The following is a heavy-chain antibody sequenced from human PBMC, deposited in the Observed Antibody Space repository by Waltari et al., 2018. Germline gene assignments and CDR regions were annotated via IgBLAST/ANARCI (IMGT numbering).Heavy chain of an antibody. CDR1: GFNVGSNY. CDR2: VYPAGNP. CDR3: TSPPTY. V-gene: IGHV3-53*01. J-gene: IGHJ4*02. Sequence: EVQLLESGGGLIQPGGSLRLSYAVSGFNVGSNYMSWVRQAPGKGLEWVSVVYPAGNPYYADSVKGRFTISRDSSDNTFSLQMNNLKVEDTAVYYCTSPPTYWGQGTQVTVSS.